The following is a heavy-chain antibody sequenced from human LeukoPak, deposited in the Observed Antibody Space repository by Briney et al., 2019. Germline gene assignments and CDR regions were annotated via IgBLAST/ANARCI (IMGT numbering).Heavy chain of an antibody. J-gene: IGHJ4*02. D-gene: IGHD3-16*01. Sequence: GGSLRLSCAASGFTFSSYWMTWVRQAPGKGLEWVANIKEDGSEIYYVDSVKGRFTISRDKAKNSLYLQMNSLRVEDTAVYYCARGVYDWGYWGQGTLVTVSS. CDR1: GFTFSSYW. CDR3: ARGVYDWGY. CDR2: IKEDGSEI. V-gene: IGHV3-7*04.